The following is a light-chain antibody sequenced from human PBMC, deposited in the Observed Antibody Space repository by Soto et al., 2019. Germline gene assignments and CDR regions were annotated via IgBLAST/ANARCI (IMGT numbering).Light chain of an antibody. CDR2: AIS. V-gene: IGKV1-9*01. CDR1: HSFSSY. Sequence: DIQLTQSPSFLSVSGGDRVSITCRAGHSFSSYLAWYQQNPGKAPKLLISAISNLKSGVPPRFSGSGSGTEVNLPISSLQHEDFETDYCQHPNSYSPITFGQGTRLEIK. J-gene: IGKJ5*01. CDR3: QHPNSYSPIT.